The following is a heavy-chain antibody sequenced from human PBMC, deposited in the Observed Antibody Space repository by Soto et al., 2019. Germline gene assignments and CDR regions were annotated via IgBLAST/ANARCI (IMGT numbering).Heavy chain of an antibody. V-gene: IGHV4-4*07. CDR3: ARGLSGVYSFDY. D-gene: IGHD3-10*01. CDR1: GGSLTTYF. CDR2: IYTNGNT. J-gene: IGHJ4*02. Sequence: PSETLSLTCTASGGSLTTYFWSWVRQPAGKGLEWIGRIYTNGNTIYNPSLEGRVTMSVDTSKNQFSLKLTSVTAADTAVYYCARGLSGVYSFDYWGRGALVTVSS.